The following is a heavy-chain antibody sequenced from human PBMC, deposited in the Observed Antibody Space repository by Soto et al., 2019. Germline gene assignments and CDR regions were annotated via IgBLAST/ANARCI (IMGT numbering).Heavy chain of an antibody. J-gene: IGHJ4*02. V-gene: IGHV4-4*02. Sequence: SETLSLTCYVSGGSISSTNWWTWVRQPPGKGLEWIGEIYHTGNTNYNPSVRSRVTISVDKSNNEFSLNLRAVTAVDTAVYYCATLPPRIEVRLLPIPTWGRGILVTVSS. D-gene: IGHD2-2*02. CDR3: ATLPPRIEVRLLPIPT. CDR1: GGSISSTNW. CDR2: IYHTGNT.